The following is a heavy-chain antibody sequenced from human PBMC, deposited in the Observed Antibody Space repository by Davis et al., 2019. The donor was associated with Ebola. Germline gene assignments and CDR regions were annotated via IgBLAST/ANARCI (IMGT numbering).Heavy chain of an antibody. CDR1: GYSFTSYW. CDR2: ISPGDSDT. V-gene: IGHV5-51*01. J-gene: IGHJ3*02. CDR3: ATLRRTITGMDDGFDI. Sequence: GESLKISCKGSGYSFTSYWIGWVRQMPGKGLEWMGFISPGDSDTRYSPSFQGQVTISADESISTAYLQWSSLKASDTAIYYCATLRRTITGMDDGFDIWGQGTMVTVSS. D-gene: IGHD1-20*01.